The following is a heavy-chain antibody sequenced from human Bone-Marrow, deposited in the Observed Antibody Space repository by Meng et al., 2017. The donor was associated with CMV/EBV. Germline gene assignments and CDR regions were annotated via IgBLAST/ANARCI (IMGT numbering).Heavy chain of an antibody. CDR3: ARRSSIRGCEF. CDR2: IYSGGST. Sequence: GGSLRLSCAASGFTVSSNYMSWVRQAPGKGLEWVSVIYSGGSTYYADSVKGRFTISRDNSKNSLYLQMNSMRAEDTAVYYCARRSSIRGCEFGGQGTLVTVSS. D-gene: IGHD2-2*02. CDR1: GFTVSSNY. V-gene: IGHV3-53*05. J-gene: IGHJ4*02.